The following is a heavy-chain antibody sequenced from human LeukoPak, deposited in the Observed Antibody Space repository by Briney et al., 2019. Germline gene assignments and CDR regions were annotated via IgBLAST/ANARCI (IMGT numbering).Heavy chain of an antibody. CDR2: ISTSGGST. Sequence: AGGSLRLSCAASGFTFSSSAMSWVRQAPGKGLKWVSGISTSGGSTYYSDSVKGRFTISRDNSKNTLYLQMNSLRAEDTAVYYCANGYNYGLDYWGQGTLVTVSS. J-gene: IGHJ4*02. V-gene: IGHV3-23*01. D-gene: IGHD5-18*01. CDR3: ANGYNYGLDY. CDR1: GFTFSSSA.